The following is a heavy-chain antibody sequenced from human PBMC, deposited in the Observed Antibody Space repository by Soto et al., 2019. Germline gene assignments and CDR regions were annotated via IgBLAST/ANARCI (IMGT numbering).Heavy chain of an antibody. D-gene: IGHD3-16*02. CDR1: GGSFSGYY. CDR3: ARGMKNDYIWGSYRYRRDYFDY. Sequence: SETLSLTCAVYGGSFSGYYWSWIRQPPGKGLEWIGEINHSGSTNYNPSLKSRVTISVDTSKNQFSLKLSSVTAADTAVYYCARGMKNDYIWGSYRYRRDYFDYWGQGTLVTVSS. V-gene: IGHV4-34*01. CDR2: INHSGST. J-gene: IGHJ4*02.